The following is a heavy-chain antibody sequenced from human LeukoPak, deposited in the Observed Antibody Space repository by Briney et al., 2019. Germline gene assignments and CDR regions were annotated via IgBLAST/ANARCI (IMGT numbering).Heavy chain of an antibody. CDR3: ALRGGQPDPFDY. J-gene: IGHJ4*02. CDR2: VSTGDGST. CDR1: GFTFTSHA. D-gene: IGHD3-10*01. V-gene: IGHV3-23*01. Sequence: GGSLRLSCAASGFTFTSHAMSWVRQAPGKGLEWVSSVSTGDGSTSYADSVKGRFTISRDNFRNTLYLQMDSLRAEDTAIYYCALRGGQPDPFDYWGQGTLVTVSS.